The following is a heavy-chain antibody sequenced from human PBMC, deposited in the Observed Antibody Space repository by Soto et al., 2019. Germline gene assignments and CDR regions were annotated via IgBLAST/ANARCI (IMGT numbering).Heavy chain of an antibody. V-gene: IGHV4-31*03. D-gene: IGHD3-22*01. J-gene: IGHJ4*02. CDR1: CGSISSGGYY. Sequence: PSETLSLTCTVSCGSISSGGYYWSWIRQHPGKGLEWIGYIYYSGSTYYNPSLKSRVTISVDTSKNQFSLKLSSVTAADTAVYYCARSDYYDSSGIQAPYYFDYWGQGTLVTVSS. CDR2: IYYSGST. CDR3: ARSDYYDSSGIQAPYYFDY.